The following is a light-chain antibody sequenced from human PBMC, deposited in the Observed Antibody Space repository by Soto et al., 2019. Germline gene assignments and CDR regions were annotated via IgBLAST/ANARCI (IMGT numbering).Light chain of an antibody. CDR1: QSISSY. V-gene: IGKV1-39*01. J-gene: IGKJ4*01. CDR3: QQSSSTPQT. Sequence: DIQMTQSPSSLSASVGDRVTITCRASQSISSYLSWYQQKPGKAPKLLINVASTLQSGVPSRFSGSGSGTDFTLAISSLQPEDFASYYCQQSSSTPQTFGGGTRVEIK. CDR2: VAS.